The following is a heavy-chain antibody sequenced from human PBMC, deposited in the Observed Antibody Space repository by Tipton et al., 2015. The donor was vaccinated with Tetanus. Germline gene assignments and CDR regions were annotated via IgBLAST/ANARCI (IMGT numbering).Heavy chain of an antibody. CDR3: ATQTDNWFDP. J-gene: IGHJ5*01. CDR1: GGSFSSFY. Sequence: TLSLTCAVSGGSFSSFYWSWIRQPPGKGLEWIGNVYYTGTTYYSASLESRVTISIDTSKGQISMKLTSVTAADTAVYYCATQTDNWFDPWGQGVLVTVSS. V-gene: IGHV4-59*04. CDR2: VYYTGTT.